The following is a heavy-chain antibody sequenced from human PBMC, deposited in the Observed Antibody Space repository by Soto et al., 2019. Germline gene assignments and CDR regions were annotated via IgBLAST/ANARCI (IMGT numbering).Heavy chain of an antibody. CDR1: GFTFSGFG. CDR2: IWYSGTTK. D-gene: IGHD2-8*01. V-gene: IGHV3-33*01. Sequence: QVHLVESGGGVVQPGRSLRLSCAASGFTFSGFGMHWVRQAPGKGLEWVAEIWYSGTTKNYADSVKGRFNISRDNSKNMLFLQMNSLRVEDTAVYYCVRETWGTLVYFDHWGQGTLVTVSS. J-gene: IGHJ4*02. CDR3: VRETWGTLVYFDH.